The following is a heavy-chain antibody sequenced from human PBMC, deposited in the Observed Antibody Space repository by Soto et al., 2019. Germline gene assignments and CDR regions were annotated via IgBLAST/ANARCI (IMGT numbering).Heavy chain of an antibody. CDR3: ARMATFGSLNWFDP. Sequence: ASVKVSCKASGYSFTNNDVSWVRQATGQGLEWMGWMNPGSGDTGYAQKFQGRVTMTRDISIATAYMELSSLRSDDTAIYYCARMATFGSLNWFDPWGQGTLVTSPQ. J-gene: IGHJ5*02. D-gene: IGHD3-16*01. CDR1: GYSFTNND. CDR2: MNPGSGDT. V-gene: IGHV1-8*01.